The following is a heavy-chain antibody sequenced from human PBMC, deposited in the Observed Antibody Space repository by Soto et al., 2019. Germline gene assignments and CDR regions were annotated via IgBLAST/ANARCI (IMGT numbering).Heavy chain of an antibody. V-gene: IGHV4-31*03. CDR1: GDSISSGVYS. CDR3: ARDLMRSTIHFDF. J-gene: IGHJ4*02. D-gene: IGHD2-2*01. Sequence: QVQLQESGPGLVKPSQTLSLTCSVSGDSISSGVYSWNWIRQHPGKGLEWIGYIYDSGSTHSNPSLRSRLTISVDTSKNQFSLKVNSVTAADTAVYYCARDLMRSTIHFDFWGQGTLVTVSS. CDR2: IYDSGST.